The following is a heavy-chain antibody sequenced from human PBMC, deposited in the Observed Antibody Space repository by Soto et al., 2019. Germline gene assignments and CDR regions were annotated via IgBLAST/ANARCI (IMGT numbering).Heavy chain of an antibody. CDR3: ARDHPSYSDGSGSSWFDP. Sequence: QVQLVQSGAEVKKPGSSVKVSCKASGGTFSSYTISWVRQAPGQGLEWMGRIIPILGIANYAQKFQGRVTITADKSTSTAYMELSSLRSEDTAVYYCARDHPSYSDGSGSSWFDPWGQGTLVTVSS. CDR1: GGTFSSYT. J-gene: IGHJ5*02. D-gene: IGHD3-10*01. CDR2: IIPILGIA. V-gene: IGHV1-69*08.